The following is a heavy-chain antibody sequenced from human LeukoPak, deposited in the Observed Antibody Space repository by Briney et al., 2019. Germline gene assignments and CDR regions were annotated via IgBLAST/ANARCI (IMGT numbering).Heavy chain of an antibody. V-gene: IGHV1-18*01. D-gene: IGHD2-2*02. CDR1: GYTFTSYG. CDR2: ISAYNGNT. Sequence: GASVKVSCKASGYTFTSYGISWVRQAPGQGLEWMGWISAYNGNTNYAQKLQGRVTMTTDTSTSTAYMELRSLRSDDTAVYYCARAQPLLNPYDFDYWVLVILFIVSS. J-gene: IGHJ4*02. CDR3: ARAQPLLNPYDFDY.